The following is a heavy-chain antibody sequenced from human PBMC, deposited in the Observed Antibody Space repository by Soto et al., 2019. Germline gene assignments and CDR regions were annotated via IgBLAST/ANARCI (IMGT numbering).Heavy chain of an antibody. D-gene: IGHD3-10*01. J-gene: IGHJ6*02. CDR3: ARRYYGSGSYSPLPYYYYYGMDV. CDR2: IYYSGST. Sequence: SETLSLTCTVSGGSISSSSYYWGWIRQPPGKGLEWIGSIYYSGSTYYNPSLKSRVTISVDTSKNQFSLKLSSVTAADTAVYYCARRYYGSGSYSPLPYYYYYGMDVWGQGTTVTVSS. CDR1: GGSISSSSYY. V-gene: IGHV4-39*01.